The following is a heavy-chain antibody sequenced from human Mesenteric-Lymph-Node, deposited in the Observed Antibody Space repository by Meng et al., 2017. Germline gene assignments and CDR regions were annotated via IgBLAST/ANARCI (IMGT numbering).Heavy chain of an antibody. D-gene: IGHD6-6*01. CDR2: SIPIFGTA. CDR1: GGTVSSIS. J-gene: IGHJ5*02. V-gene: IGHV1-69*06. CDR3: ARGGLGEYSSSSGWFDP. Sequence: GESVCGGNKAGPWVSVSDNDSGGTVSSISIIWGRQATRKGIEWLGGSIPIFGTANDAQNFKGRVTITADKSTSTAYMELSSLRSEDTAVYYCARGGLGEYSSSSGWFDPWGQGTLVTVSS.